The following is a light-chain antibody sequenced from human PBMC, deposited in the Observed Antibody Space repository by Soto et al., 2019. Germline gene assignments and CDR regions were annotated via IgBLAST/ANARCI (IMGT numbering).Light chain of an antibody. CDR3: QQTSNTPQT. CDR1: QNIDIY. CDR2: GAS. Sequence: DIHMTQSPSSLSASVIDIVTITFLASQNIDIYLHWYQQKPGTAPKLLIYGASSLQSGVPSRFSGSGSGTDFTLTIRSLQPEDFATYYCQQTSNTPQTFGGGTKVDI. J-gene: IGKJ4*01. V-gene: IGKV1-39*01.